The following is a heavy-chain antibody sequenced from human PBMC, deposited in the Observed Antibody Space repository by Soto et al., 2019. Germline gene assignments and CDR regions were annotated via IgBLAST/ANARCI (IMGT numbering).Heavy chain of an antibody. D-gene: IGHD6-13*01. CDR2: ISGSGSKT. CDR3: AKDIASMAARRVAGYSTSWYHEY. J-gene: IGHJ4*02. V-gene: IGHV3-23*01. CDR1: EFTFSSYA. Sequence: EVQLLESGGGLVQPGGSLGLSFAASEFTFSSYAVSWVRQAPGMGLVWSSAISGSGSKTYYTDSVKGRFTISRDNSKNTLYLQLNSLRAEDTAVYYCAKDIASMAARRVAGYSTSWYHEYWGQGTLVTVSS.